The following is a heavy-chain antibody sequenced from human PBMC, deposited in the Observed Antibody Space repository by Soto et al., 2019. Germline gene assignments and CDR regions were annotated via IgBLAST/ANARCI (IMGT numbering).Heavy chain of an antibody. J-gene: IGHJ6*02. V-gene: IGHV4-39*01. CDR2: IYYSGST. CDR1: GCSISSSSYY. CDR3: ARPIAAAGMSGMDV. Sequence: SETLSLTCTVSGCSISSSSYYWGWIRQPPGKGLDWVGSIYYSGSTNYNPSLKSRVTISADTSKNQFSLKLSSVTADDTAVYYCARPIAAAGMSGMDVWGQGTMVTVSS. D-gene: IGHD6-13*01.